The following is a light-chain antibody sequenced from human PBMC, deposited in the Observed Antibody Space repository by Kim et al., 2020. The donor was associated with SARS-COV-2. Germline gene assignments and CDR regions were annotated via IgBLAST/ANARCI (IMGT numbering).Light chain of an antibody. J-gene: IGKJ4*01. V-gene: IGKV3-11*01. Sequence: EIVLTQSPATLSLSPGERATLSCRASQSVRTYLAWYQQKPGQAPRLLMYDASNRATGIPARFSGSGSGTDCTLTISSLEPEDFAVYYCQQRSNWPLTFGGGTKVDIK. CDR2: DAS. CDR1: QSVRTY. CDR3: QQRSNWPLT.